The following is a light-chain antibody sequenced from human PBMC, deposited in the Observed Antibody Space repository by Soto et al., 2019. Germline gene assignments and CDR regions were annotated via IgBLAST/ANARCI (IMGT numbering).Light chain of an antibody. V-gene: IGKV1-9*01. CDR2: VAS. CDR3: QHLPTYPRK. Sequence: DIQLTQSPSFLSASVGDRVTITCRASQDISSYLAWYQQKPGKAPKLLIFVASSLQSGVPSRFSGSGSGTEFTLTISSLQPEDFATYSCQHLPTYPRKFGQGTKVAIK. J-gene: IGKJ1*01. CDR1: QDISSY.